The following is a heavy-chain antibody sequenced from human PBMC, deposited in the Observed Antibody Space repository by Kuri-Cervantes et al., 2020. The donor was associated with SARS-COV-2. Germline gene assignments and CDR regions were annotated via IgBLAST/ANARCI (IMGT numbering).Heavy chain of an antibody. CDR1: GYSFTGYW. CDR2: IYPGDSGT. CDR3: ARPTRGKLD. Sequence: GGSLRLSCKGSGYSFTGYWIAWVRQMPGKGLECMGIIYPGDSGTRYSPSFQGQVTISADKSINTAYLQWSSPKASDTAMYYCARPTRGKLDWGPGTLVTVSS. D-gene: IGHD1-7*01. V-gene: IGHV5-51*01. J-gene: IGHJ4*02.